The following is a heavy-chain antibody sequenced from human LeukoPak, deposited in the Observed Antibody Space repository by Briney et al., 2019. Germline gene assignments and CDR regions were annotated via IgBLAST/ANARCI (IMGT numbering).Heavy chain of an antibody. D-gene: IGHD3-22*01. CDR1: GFTFSSYA. CDR3: AKASEYYYDSSGSDFDY. V-gene: IGHV3-23*01. CDR2: ISGSGGST. Sequence: GGSLRLSCAASGFTFSSYAMSWVRQAPGKGLEWVSAISGSGGSTYYADSVKGRFTISRDNSKNPLYLQMNSLRAEDTAVYYCAKASEYYYDSSGSDFDYWGQGTLVTVSS. J-gene: IGHJ4*02.